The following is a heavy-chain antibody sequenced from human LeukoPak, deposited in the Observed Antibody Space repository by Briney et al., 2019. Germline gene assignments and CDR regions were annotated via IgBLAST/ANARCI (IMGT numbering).Heavy chain of an antibody. Sequence: GGSLRLSCAASGFTFSSYAMSWVRQAPGKGLEWVSAISGSGGSTYYADSVKGRFTISRDNSKNTLYLQTNSLRAEDTAVYYCADQVRGWTSFDYWGQGILVTVSS. D-gene: IGHD6-19*01. CDR3: ADQVRGWTSFDY. CDR1: GFTFSSYA. V-gene: IGHV3-23*01. J-gene: IGHJ4*02. CDR2: ISGSGGST.